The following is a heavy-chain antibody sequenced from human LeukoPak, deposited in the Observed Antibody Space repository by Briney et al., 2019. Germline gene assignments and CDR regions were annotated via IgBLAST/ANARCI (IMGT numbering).Heavy chain of an antibody. Sequence: PGGSLRLSCAASGFTFSSYWMHWVRQAPGKGLVWVSRINSDGSSTSYADSVKGRITISRDNAKSTLYLQMNSLRAEDTAVYYCARDGTYSSSTFDSWGQGTLVTVSS. V-gene: IGHV3-74*01. CDR2: INSDGSST. D-gene: IGHD6-6*01. CDR3: ARDGTYSSSTFDS. J-gene: IGHJ4*02. CDR1: GFTFSSYW.